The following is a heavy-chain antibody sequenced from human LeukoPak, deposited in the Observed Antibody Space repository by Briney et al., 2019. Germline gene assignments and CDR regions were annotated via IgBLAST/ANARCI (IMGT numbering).Heavy chain of an antibody. CDR3: AKEAPFLGGYFDY. D-gene: IGHD3-16*01. CDR2: ISWNSGSI. Sequence: GGSLRLSCAASGFTFDDYAMHWVRQAPGKGLEWVSGISWNSGSIGYADSVKGRFTISRDNAKNSLYLQTNSLRAEDTALYYCAKEAPFLGGYFDYWGQGTLVTVSS. J-gene: IGHJ4*02. CDR1: GFTFDDYA. V-gene: IGHV3-9*01.